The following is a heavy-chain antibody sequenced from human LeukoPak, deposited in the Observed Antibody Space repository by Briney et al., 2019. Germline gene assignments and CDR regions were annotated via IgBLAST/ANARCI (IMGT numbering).Heavy chain of an antibody. Sequence: GGSLRLSCAASGFTFSTYAMSWVRQAPGKGLVWVSSISGSGGSTSYADSVKGRFTISRDNSKNTLYLQMNSLGADDTAVYYCAKRGVAVAATSWFDYWGQGTLVTVSS. D-gene: IGHD2-15*01. J-gene: IGHJ4*02. CDR3: AKRGVAVAATSWFDY. CDR2: ISGSGGST. V-gene: IGHV3-23*01. CDR1: GFTFSTYA.